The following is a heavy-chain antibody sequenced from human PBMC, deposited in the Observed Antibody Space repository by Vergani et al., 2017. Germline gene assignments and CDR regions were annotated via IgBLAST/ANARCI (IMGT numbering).Heavy chain of an antibody. Sequence: EVQLLESGGGLVQPGGSLRLSCAASGFTFSSYAMNWVRQAPGKGLEWVSYISSSSSTIYYADSVKGRFTISRDNAKNSLYLQMNSLRDEDTAVYYCARDSGLKGTAYFDYWGQGTLVTVSS. CDR2: ISSSSSTI. D-gene: IGHD1-1*01. CDR3: ARDSGLKGTAYFDY. V-gene: IGHV3-48*02. CDR1: GFTFSSYA. J-gene: IGHJ4*02.